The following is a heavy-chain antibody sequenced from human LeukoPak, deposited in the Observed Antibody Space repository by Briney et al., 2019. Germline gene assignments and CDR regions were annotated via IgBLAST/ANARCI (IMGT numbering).Heavy chain of an antibody. CDR2: IYTSGST. V-gene: IGHV4-4*07. CDR1: GGSISSYY. Sequence: SETLSLTCTVSGGSISSYYWSWIRQPPGKGLEWIGRIYTSGSTNYNPSLKSRVTMSVDTSKNQFSLKLSSVTAADTAVYYCASDDSSGWYEGPHFDYWGQGTLVTVSS. D-gene: IGHD6-19*01. CDR3: ASDDSSGWYEGPHFDY. J-gene: IGHJ4*02.